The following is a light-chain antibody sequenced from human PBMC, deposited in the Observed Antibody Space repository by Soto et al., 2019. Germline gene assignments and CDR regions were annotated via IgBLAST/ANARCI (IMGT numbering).Light chain of an antibody. CDR3: QQYGSEHPVP. Sequence: EIVLTQSPGTLSLSPGERATLSCRASQSVSSSYLTWYQQKPGQAPRLLIYGESGRATGIPDRFSGSGSGTDCTLTLSRLEPEDCEVYYCQQYGSEHPVPFGQGTRLEIK. J-gene: IGKJ5*01. V-gene: IGKV3-20*01. CDR2: GES. CDR1: QSVSSSY.